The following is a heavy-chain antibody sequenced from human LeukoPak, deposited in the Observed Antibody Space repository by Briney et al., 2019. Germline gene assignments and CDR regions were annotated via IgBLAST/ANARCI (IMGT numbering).Heavy chain of an antibody. CDR3: ARVALRGAPQHYFDY. CDR2: ISSSSTYI. Sequence: PGGSLRLSCAASGFPFSPYLMNWVRQAPGKGLEWVSSISSSSTYIYYADSLKGRFTISRDNAKNSLYLHMNSLRAEDTAVYYCARVALRGAPQHYFDYWGQGTLVTVSS. V-gene: IGHV3-21*01. J-gene: IGHJ4*02. D-gene: IGHD3-10*01. CDR1: GFPFSPYL.